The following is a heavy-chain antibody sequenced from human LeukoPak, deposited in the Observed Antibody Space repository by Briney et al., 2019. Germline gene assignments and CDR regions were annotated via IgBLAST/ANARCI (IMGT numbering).Heavy chain of an antibody. J-gene: IGHJ6*03. V-gene: IGHV3-21*04. Sequence: PGGSLRLSCAASGFTFSSYSMNWVRQAPGKGLEWVSSISSSSSYIYYADSVKGRFTISRDNSKNTLYLQMNSLRAEDTAVYYCARVEAAAGSNYYYYYMDVRGKGTTVTVSS. CDR3: ARVEAAAGSNYYYYYMDV. D-gene: IGHD6-13*01. CDR1: GFTFSSYS. CDR2: ISSSSSYI.